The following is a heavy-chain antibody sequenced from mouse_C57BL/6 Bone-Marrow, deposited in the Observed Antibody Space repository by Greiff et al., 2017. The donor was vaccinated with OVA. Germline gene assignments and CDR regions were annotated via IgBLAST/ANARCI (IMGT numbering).Heavy chain of an antibody. CDR1: GFSLTSYA. CDR3: AGLIPYFDY. CDR2: IWTGGGT. Sequence: VQLQESGPGLVAPSQSLSITCTVSGFSLTSYAISWVRQPPGKGLEWLGVIWTGGGTNYNSALKSRLSISKDNSKSQVFLKLNSLQTGDTARYYCAGLIPYFDYGGQGTTLTVSS. J-gene: IGHJ2*01. V-gene: IGHV2-9-1*01.